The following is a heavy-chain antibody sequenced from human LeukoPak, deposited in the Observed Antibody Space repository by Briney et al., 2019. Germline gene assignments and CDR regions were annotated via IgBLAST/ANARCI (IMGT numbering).Heavy chain of an antibody. Sequence: PSETLSLTCTVSGGSISSTIYYWGWVRQPPGKGLEWIGTIYYGGTTYYSPSLKSRVTISVDTSENQFSLKLSSVTAADTAVYYCARGPVVGYYGSGSYYKSWGQGTLVTVSS. CDR3: ARGPVVGYYGSGSYYKS. CDR2: IYYGGTT. V-gene: IGHV4-39*01. CDR1: GGSISSTIYY. D-gene: IGHD3-10*01. J-gene: IGHJ4*02.